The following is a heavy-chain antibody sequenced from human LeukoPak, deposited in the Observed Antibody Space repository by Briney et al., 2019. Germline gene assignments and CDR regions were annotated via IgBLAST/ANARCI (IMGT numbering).Heavy chain of an antibody. V-gene: IGHV4-4*02. Sequence: SGTLSLTCAVSGDSISGNNWWSWVRQPPGRGLEWIGEIYHSGSTTYNPSLKSRVTTSVDESKNHFSLKLSSVTAADTAVYYCARNGDLCIDFWGQGTLVTVSS. D-gene: IGHD2-21*02. J-gene: IGHJ4*02. CDR1: GDSISGNNW. CDR2: IYHSGST. CDR3: ARNGDLCIDF.